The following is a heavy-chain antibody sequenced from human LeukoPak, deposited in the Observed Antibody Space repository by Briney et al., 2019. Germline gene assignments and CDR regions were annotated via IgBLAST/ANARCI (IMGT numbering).Heavy chain of an antibody. CDR2: VFYTGNT. V-gene: IGHV4-39*07. CDR3: ARDDSSRLDDAFDI. D-gene: IGHD6-13*01. J-gene: IGHJ3*02. Sequence: DPSETLSLTCTVSGGSISTTAYYWGWLRQPPGKGLEWIGSVFYTGNTFYNPSLQSRVTLSVDTSKNQFSLKLNSVTAADTAVYYCARDDSSRLDDAFDIWGQGTMVTVSS. CDR1: GGSISTTAYY.